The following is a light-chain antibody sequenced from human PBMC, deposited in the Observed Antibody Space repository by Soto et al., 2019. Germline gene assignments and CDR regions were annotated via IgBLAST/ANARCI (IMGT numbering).Light chain of an antibody. Sequence: EIVLTQSPATLSLSPGERATLSCRASQSVSSYLAWYQQKPGQALRLLIYDVSNRATGVPARFSGSGSGTVFTLTISSLAYDDAAVYCRQPRSYWITFGQGTRL. CDR2: DVS. CDR3: QPRSYWIT. CDR1: QSVSSY. V-gene: IGKV3-11*01. J-gene: IGKJ5*01.